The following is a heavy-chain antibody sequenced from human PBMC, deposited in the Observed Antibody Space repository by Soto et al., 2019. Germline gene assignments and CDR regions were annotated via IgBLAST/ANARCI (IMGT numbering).Heavy chain of an antibody. D-gene: IGHD1-26*01. J-gene: IGHJ6*02. V-gene: IGHV4-31*01. CDR1: GDSINSGDFY. CDR2: IHHSGDT. CDR3: ARDQRPSGSYLRLSCYGLDV. Sequence: SETLSLTCSVSGDSINSGDFYWRWIRQPPGKCLEWSRYIHHSGDTYYTSSLKTLLTMSLDTSKNQFSLDLTSVTAADTAVYYCARDQRPSGSYLRLSCYGLDVWGQGTTVTVSS.